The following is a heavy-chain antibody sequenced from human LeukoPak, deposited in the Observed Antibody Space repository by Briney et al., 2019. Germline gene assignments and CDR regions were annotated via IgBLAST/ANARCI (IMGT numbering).Heavy chain of an antibody. Sequence: GRSLRLSCAASGFTVSSNYMSWVRQAPGKGLEWVSVIYSGDGAYYADSVKGRFTISRDNSNNTLFLQMNSLRVEDTAVYYCAGRTDVWGQGTTVTVSS. CDR3: AGRTDV. J-gene: IGHJ6*02. CDR1: GFTVSSNY. V-gene: IGHV3-53*01. CDR2: IYSGDGA.